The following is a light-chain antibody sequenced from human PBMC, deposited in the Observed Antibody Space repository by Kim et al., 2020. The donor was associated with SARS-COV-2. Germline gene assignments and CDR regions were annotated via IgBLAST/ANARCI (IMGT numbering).Light chain of an antibody. V-gene: IGKV1-16*01. CDR2: DVS. Sequence: ASGGERITISCRASQDIHNYLAWFQQKPGQAPKSLIYDVSILQSGVPSRCSGSGSGTHFTLTISNLQPEDFATYYCQHYNSYPLTFGGGTKVDIK. CDR3: QHYNSYPLT. CDR1: QDIHNY. J-gene: IGKJ4*01.